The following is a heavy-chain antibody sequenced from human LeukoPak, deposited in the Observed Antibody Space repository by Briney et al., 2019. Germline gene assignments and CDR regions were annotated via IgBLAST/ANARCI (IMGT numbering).Heavy chain of an antibody. CDR3: ARDFGVVVAATPGYFDY. V-gene: IGHV1-46*01. D-gene: IGHD2-15*01. CDR2: INPSGGST. J-gene: IGHJ4*02. CDR1: GYTFTSYY. Sequence: ASVKVSCKASGYTFTSYYMHWVRQAPGQGLEWMGIINPSGGSTSYAQKFQGRVTMTRDMSTSTVYMELSSLRSEDTAVYYCARDFGVVVAATPGYFDYWGQGTLVTVSS.